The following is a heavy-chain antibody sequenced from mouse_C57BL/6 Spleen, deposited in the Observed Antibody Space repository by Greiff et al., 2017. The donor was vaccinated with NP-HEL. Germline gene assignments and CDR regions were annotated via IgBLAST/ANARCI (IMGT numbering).Heavy chain of an antibody. V-gene: IGHV1-81*01. J-gene: IGHJ2*01. CDR3: ARSVDLYYFDY. CDR2: IYPRSGNT. CDR1: GYTFTSYG. Sequence: QVQLKESGAELARPGASVKLSCKASGYTFTSYGISWVKQRTGQGLEWIGEIYPRSGNTYYNEKFKGKATLTADKSSSTAYMELRSLTSEDSAVYFCARSVDLYYFDYWGQGTTLTVSS.